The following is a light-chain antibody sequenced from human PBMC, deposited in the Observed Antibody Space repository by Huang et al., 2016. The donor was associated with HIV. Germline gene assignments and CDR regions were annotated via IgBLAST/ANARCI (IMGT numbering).Light chain of an antibody. V-gene: IGKV3-15*01. CDR1: QTVRSN. CDR3: QQYGNWPPWT. J-gene: IGKJ1*01. Sequence: EIVMTQSPAILAVSPGERATLSCRASQTVRSNLAWYHQKPGQAPSLLIYGAATRATGIPARFSGGGSGTEFNLTISSLQSEDVALYYCQQYGNWPPWTFGQGTKVEIK. CDR2: GAA.